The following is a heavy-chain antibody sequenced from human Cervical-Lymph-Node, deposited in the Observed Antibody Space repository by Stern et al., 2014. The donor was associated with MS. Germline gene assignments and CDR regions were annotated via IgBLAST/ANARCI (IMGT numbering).Heavy chain of an antibody. D-gene: IGHD1-1*01. CDR3: ARGPPGLERLDY. V-gene: IGHV1-69*01. CDR1: GGTFSSYA. J-gene: IGHJ4*02. Sequence: VQLVQSGAEVKKPGSSGKVSCKASGGTFSSYAISWVRQAPGQGLEWRGGVIPTFGTANYAQKFQGRVTITDDESTSTAYMELSSLRSEDTAVYYCARGPPGLERLDYWGQGTLVTVSS. CDR2: VIPTFGTA.